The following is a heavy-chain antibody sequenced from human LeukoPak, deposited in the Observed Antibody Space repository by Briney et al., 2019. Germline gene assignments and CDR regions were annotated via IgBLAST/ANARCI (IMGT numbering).Heavy chain of an antibody. J-gene: IGHJ5*02. Sequence: GGSLRLSCAASGFTFSSYSMNWVRQAPGKGLEWVSSISSSSSYIYYADSVKGRFTISRDNAKNSLYLQMNSLRAEDTAVYYCASDVLRFLEWPQGPWGQGTLVTVSS. V-gene: IGHV3-21*01. D-gene: IGHD3-3*01. CDR3: ASDVLRFLEWPQGP. CDR1: GFTFSSYS. CDR2: ISSSSSYI.